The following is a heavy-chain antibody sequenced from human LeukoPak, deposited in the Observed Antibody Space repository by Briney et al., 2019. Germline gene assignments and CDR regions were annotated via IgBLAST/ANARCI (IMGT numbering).Heavy chain of an antibody. Sequence: PSETMSLTCTISGGSISSSSYYWGWIRQPPGKGLEWIGSIYYSGSTYYNPSLKSRVTISVDTSKNQFSLKLSSVTAADTAVYYCARGEITEFDYWGQGTLVTVSS. CDR3: ARGEITEFDY. CDR2: IYYSGST. J-gene: IGHJ4*02. CDR1: GGSISSSSYY. V-gene: IGHV4-39*01. D-gene: IGHD3-10*01.